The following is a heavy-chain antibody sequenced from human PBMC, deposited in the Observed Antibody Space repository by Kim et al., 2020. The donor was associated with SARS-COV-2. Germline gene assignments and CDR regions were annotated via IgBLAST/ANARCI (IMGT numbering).Heavy chain of an antibody. CDR3: ARDLDYDFWSGYAKTFDY. V-gene: IGHV3-48*02. J-gene: IGHJ4*02. Sequence: KGRFTISRDNATNSLYLQMNSLRDEDTAVYYCARDLDYDFWSGYAKTFDYWGQGTLVTVSS. D-gene: IGHD3-3*01.